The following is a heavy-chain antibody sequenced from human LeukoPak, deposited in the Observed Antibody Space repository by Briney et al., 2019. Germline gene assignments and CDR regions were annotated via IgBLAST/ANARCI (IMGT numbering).Heavy chain of an antibody. Sequence: SETLSLICAVYGGSFSGYYWSWIRQPPGKGLEWIGEINHSGSTNYNPSLKSRVTISVDTSKNQFSLKLSSVTAADTAVYYCARARYGNFDYWGQGTLVTVSS. CDR1: GGSFSGYY. CDR3: ARARYGNFDY. J-gene: IGHJ4*02. V-gene: IGHV4-34*01. CDR2: INHSGST. D-gene: IGHD5-18*01.